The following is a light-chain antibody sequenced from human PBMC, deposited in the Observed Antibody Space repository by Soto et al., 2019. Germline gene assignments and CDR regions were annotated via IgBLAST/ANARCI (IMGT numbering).Light chain of an antibody. CDR3: SSYAGSNNLV. J-gene: IGLJ2*01. V-gene: IGLV2-8*01. CDR2: EVT. Sequence: QSALTQPPAASGSPGQSVAISCTGTSSDIGAYNYVSWYQQYPGKAPKLILYEVTTRPSGVPDRFSGSKSGNTASLTVSGLQADDEAHYYCSSYAGSNNLVFGGGTKLTVL. CDR1: SSDIGAYNY.